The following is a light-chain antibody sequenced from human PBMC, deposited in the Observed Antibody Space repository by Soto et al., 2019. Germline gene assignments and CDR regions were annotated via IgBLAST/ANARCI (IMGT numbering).Light chain of an antibody. J-gene: IGKJ4*01. CDR2: DAS. CDR1: QDISNY. Sequence: DVQMTQSPSSLSACVGDRVTITCQASQDISNYLNWYQQKPGKAPKLLIYDASNLETGVPSRFSGSGSGTDFTFTISSLQPEDIATYYCQQYDNLPLTFGGGTKVDI. CDR3: QQYDNLPLT. V-gene: IGKV1-33*01.